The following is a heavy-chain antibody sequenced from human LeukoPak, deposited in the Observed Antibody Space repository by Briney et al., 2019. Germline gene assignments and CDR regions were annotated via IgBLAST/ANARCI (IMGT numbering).Heavy chain of an antibody. CDR2: ISAYNGNT. D-gene: IGHD6-19*01. J-gene: IGHJ4*02. Sequence: GASVKVSCKASGYTFTSYGISWVRQAPGQGLEWMGWISAYNGNTNYAQKPQGRVTMTTDTSTSTAYMELRSLRSVDTAVYYCARDSSGWPEDYWGQGTLVTVSS. V-gene: IGHV1-18*01. CDR3: ARDSSGWPEDY. CDR1: GYTFTSYG.